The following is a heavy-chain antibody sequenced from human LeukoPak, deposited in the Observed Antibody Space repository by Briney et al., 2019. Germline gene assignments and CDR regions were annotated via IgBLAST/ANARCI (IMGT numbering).Heavy chain of an antibody. D-gene: IGHD3-22*01. CDR3: ARAMTYDSSGWGLRFDDAFDI. J-gene: IGHJ3*02. CDR2: INPSGGST. Sequence: GASVKVSCKASGYTFTSYYMHWVRQAPGQGLEWMGIINPSGGSTSYAQKFQGRVTMTRDTSTSTVYMELSSLRSEDTAAYYCARAMTYDSSGWGLRFDDAFDIWGQGTMVTVSS. V-gene: IGHV1-46*01. CDR1: GYTFTSYY.